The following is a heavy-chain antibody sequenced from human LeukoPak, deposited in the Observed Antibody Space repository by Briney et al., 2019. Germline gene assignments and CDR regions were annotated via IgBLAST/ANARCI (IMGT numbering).Heavy chain of an antibody. CDR3: ARARSGGSCWKAFDI. J-gene: IGHJ3*02. V-gene: IGHV4-59*01. CDR1: GGSISSYY. Sequence: SETLSLTCTVSGGSISSYYWSWIRQPPGKGLEWIGYIYYSGSTNYNPSLKSRVTISVDTSKNQFSLKLSSVTAADTAVYYCARARSGGSCWKAFDIWGQGTMVTVSS. D-gene: IGHD2-15*01. CDR2: IYYSGST.